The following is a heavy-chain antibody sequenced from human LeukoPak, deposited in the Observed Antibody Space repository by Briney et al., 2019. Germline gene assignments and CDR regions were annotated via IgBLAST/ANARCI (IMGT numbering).Heavy chain of an antibody. CDR2: IYYSGST. V-gene: IGHV4-59*01. CDR3: ARVPGGSGYIYFQH. D-gene: IGHD3-22*01. Sequence: SETLSLTCTVSGGSISSYYWSWIRQPPGKGLEWIGYIYYSGSTNYNPSLKSRVTISVDTSKNQFSLKLSSVTAADTAVYYCARVPGGSGYIYFQHWGQGTLVTVSS. J-gene: IGHJ1*01. CDR1: GGSISSYY.